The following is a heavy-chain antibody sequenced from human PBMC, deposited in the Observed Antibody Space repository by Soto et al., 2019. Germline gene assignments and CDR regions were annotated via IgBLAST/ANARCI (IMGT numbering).Heavy chain of an antibody. CDR1: GASISNGDYS. Sequence: QLQLLESGSGLVKPSQTLSLTCAVSGASISNGDYSWSWIRQPPGRALEWIGYIYSSGRSDYNPSLKSRVTLSIDRSKNQFSLRLTSVTAADAAVYYCARGRERPFLDFWGQGALVTVSS. J-gene: IGHJ1*01. CDR3: ARGRERPFLDF. CDR2: IYSSGRS. V-gene: IGHV4-30-2*01.